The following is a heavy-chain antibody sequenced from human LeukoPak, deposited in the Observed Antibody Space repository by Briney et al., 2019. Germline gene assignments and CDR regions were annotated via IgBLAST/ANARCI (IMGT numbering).Heavy chain of an antibody. Sequence: ASVKVSCKASGYTFTGYYIHWVRQAPGQGLEWMGWINPNSGGTNYAQKFQGRVSMTRDTSTSTVYMELSSLRSEDTAVYYCARDLFLIRGVRGVSGSWLVYWGQGTLVTVSS. CDR2: INPNSGGT. CDR1: GYTFTGYY. CDR3: ARDLFLIRGVRGVSGSWLVY. V-gene: IGHV1-2*02. J-gene: IGHJ4*02. D-gene: IGHD3-10*01.